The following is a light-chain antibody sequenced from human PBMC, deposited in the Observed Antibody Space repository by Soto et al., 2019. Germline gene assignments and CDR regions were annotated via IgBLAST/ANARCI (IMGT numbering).Light chain of an antibody. Sequence: QSALAQPASGSWAPGQSITISCTGPSGFVGSFSLVSWYQQHPGKAPKVMISEGHRRPSGVPDRFSCSTSVNSASLTISGLQSDDEADYSCCLYIGATTYVFGTGTKLTVL. J-gene: IGLJ1*01. CDR1: SGFVGSFSL. CDR3: CLYIGATTYV. CDR2: EGH. V-gene: IGLV2-23*01.